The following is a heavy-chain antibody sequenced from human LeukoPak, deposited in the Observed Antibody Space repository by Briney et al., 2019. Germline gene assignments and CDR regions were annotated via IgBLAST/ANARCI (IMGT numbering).Heavy chain of an antibody. CDR2: ISGSGGST. J-gene: IGHJ4*02. CDR1: GFTFSSYA. D-gene: IGHD5-12*01. CDR3: AKDGGYSRYDNYHFDY. Sequence: GGSLRLSCAASGFTFSSYAMSWVRQAPGKGLEWVSTISGSGGSTYYADSVKGRFTISRDNSKNTLFLQMDSLRAEDTAIYYCAKDGGYSRYDNYHFDYWGQGTLVTVSS. V-gene: IGHV3-23*01.